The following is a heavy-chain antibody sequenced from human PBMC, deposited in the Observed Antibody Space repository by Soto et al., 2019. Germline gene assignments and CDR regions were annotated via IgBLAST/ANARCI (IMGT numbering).Heavy chain of an antibody. D-gene: IGHD6-19*01. V-gene: IGHV4-4*02. CDR3: ARSLGWYAIDY. CDR2: MSHIGSV. CDR1: GVSIGSNYY. Sequence: QVLLQESGPGLVQPSGTLSLSCVVSGVSIGSNYYWGWVRQPPGKGLEWLGDMSHIGSVNYNPSLKSRDTISMDNSQNHFSLKLNSVNAADTAVYYGARSLGWYAIDYWGQGTLVIASS. J-gene: IGHJ4*02.